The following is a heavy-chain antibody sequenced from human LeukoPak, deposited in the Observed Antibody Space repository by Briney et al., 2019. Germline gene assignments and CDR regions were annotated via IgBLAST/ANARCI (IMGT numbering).Heavy chain of an antibody. CDR2: IYYTGST. CDR3: ARAIAAIDY. J-gene: IGHJ4*02. V-gene: IGHV4-59*01. Sequence: SETLSLTCTVSGASISSYYWSWIRQPPGKELEWIGYIYYTGSTDYNPSLKSRVTMSVDTSKKQFSLKLSSVTAADTAVYYCARAIAAIDYWGQGTLVTVSS. CDR1: GASISSYY. D-gene: IGHD6-6*01.